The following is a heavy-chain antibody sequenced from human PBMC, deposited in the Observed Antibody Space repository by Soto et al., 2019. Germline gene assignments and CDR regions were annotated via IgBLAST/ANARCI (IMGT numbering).Heavy chain of an antibody. CDR1: GFSFSSYA. Sequence: EVQLLESGGGLVQPGGSLRLSCAASGFSFSSYAMSWVRQTPGKGLEWVSVISGSGGSTYYADSVKGRFTISRDNSKNALYLQMNSLRAEDTAVYYCAKDREFGGSTSCSYDCWGQGTLVTVSS. D-gene: IGHD2-2*01. CDR3: AKDREFGGSTSCSYDC. V-gene: IGHV3-23*01. CDR2: ISGSGGST. J-gene: IGHJ4*02.